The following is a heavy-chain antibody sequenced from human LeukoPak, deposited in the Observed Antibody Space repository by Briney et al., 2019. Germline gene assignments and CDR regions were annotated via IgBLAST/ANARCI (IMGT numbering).Heavy chain of an antibody. D-gene: IGHD2-21*02. V-gene: IGHV4-39*01. CDR1: GGSISSDSHY. CDR2: IYYSGST. CDR3: ARRWECGGDCPIDY. J-gene: IGHJ4*02. Sequence: PSETLSLTCTVSGGSISSDSHYWGWIRQTPGKGLEWIGSIYYSGSTYYNPSLKSRVTISVDTSKNQFSLKLSSVTAADTAVYYCARRWECGGDCPIDYWGQGTLVTVSS.